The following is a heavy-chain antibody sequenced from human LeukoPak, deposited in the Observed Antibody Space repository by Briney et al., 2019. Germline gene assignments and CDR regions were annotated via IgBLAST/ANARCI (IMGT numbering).Heavy chain of an antibody. CDR3: ARNAGTTRYYYGSGSSNWFDP. D-gene: IGHD3-10*01. J-gene: IGHJ5*02. V-gene: IGHV4-39*01. Sequence: PSETLSLTCTVSGGSISSSSYYWGWIRQPPGKGLEWIGSIYYSGSTYYNPSLKSRVTISVDTSKNQFSLKLSSVTAADTAVYYCARNAGTTRYYYGSGSSNWFDPWGQGTLVTVSS. CDR1: GGSISSSSYY. CDR2: IYYSGST.